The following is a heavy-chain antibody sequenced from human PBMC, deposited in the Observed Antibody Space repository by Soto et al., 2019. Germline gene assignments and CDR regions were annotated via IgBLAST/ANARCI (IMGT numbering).Heavy chain of an antibody. CDR3: ASVGYCSGGSCYDADY. D-gene: IGHD2-15*01. CDR1: GGSISSGDYY. J-gene: IGHJ4*02. CDR2: IYYSGST. V-gene: IGHV4-30-4*01. Sequence: QVQLQESGPGLVKPSQTLSLTCTVSGGSISSGDYYWSWIRQPPGKGLEWIGYIYYSGSTYYNPSLTIRATISVDTSKNQLPLKLSSVTAADPSVYYCASVGYCSGGSCYDADYWGQGTLVTFSS.